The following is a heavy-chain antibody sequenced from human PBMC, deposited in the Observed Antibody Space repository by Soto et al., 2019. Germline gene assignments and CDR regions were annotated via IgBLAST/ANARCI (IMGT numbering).Heavy chain of an antibody. Sequence: SETLSLTCTVSGGSISSGGYYWSWIRQHPGKGLEWIGYIYYSGSTYYNPSLKSRVTISVDTSKNQFSLKLSSVTAADTAVYYCARAAPYDFWSGYRYYYYGMDVWGQGTTVTVSS. D-gene: IGHD3-3*01. CDR2: IYYSGST. CDR1: GGSISSGGYY. J-gene: IGHJ6*02. V-gene: IGHV4-31*03. CDR3: ARAAPYDFWSGYRYYYYGMDV.